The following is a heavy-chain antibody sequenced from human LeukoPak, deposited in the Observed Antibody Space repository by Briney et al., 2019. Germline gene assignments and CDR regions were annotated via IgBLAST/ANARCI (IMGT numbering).Heavy chain of an antibody. CDR3: ARDRSSTPGYMDV. J-gene: IGHJ6*03. V-gene: IGHV1-69*13. CDR1: GGTLSSYA. D-gene: IGHD2-2*01. CDR2: IIPIFGTA. Sequence: SVKVSCKASGGTLSSYAISWVRQAPGQGLEWMGGIIPIFGTANYAQKFQGRVTITADESTSTAYMELSSLRSEDTAVYYCARDRSSTPGYMDVWGKGTTVTVSS.